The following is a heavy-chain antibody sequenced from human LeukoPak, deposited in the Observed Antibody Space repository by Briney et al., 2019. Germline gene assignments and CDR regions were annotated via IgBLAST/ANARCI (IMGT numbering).Heavy chain of an antibody. Sequence: GESLKISCKGSGYSFTSNLTVWVRQMPGKGLEWMGIIYPGDSATTYSPSFQGQVTISADKSISTAYLQWRSLKASDTAMYYCARVPYQLQYYFDFWGQGTLVTVSS. D-gene: IGHD2/OR15-2a*01. J-gene: IGHJ4*02. CDR3: ARVPYQLQYYFDF. CDR1: GYSFTSNL. V-gene: IGHV5-51*01. CDR2: IYPGDSAT.